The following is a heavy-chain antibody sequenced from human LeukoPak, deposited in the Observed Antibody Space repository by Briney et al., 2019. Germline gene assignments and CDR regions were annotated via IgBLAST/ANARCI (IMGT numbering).Heavy chain of an antibody. Sequence: ASVKVSYKASGYTFTSYGISWVRQAPGQGLEWMGWISAYNGNTNYAQKLQGRVTMTTDTSTSTAYMELRSLRSDDTAVYYCARDISSGYCSSTSCPSDAFDIWGQGTMVTVSS. CDR3: ARDISSGYCSSTSCPSDAFDI. D-gene: IGHD2-2*01. V-gene: IGHV1-18*01. CDR1: GYTFTSYG. J-gene: IGHJ3*02. CDR2: ISAYNGNT.